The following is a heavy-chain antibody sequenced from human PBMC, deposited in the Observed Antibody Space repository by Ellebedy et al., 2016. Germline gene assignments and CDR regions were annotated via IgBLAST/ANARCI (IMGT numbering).Heavy chain of an antibody. Sequence: ASVKVSCXASGYTFTSYGISWVRQAPGQGLEWMGWISAYNGNTNYAQKLQGRVTMTTDTSTSTAYMELRSLRSDDTAVYYCARVPTYCSSTSCHYYYYGMDVWGQGTTVTVSS. D-gene: IGHD2-2*01. CDR1: GYTFTSYG. CDR2: ISAYNGNT. V-gene: IGHV1-18*01. J-gene: IGHJ6*02. CDR3: ARVPTYCSSTSCHYYYYGMDV.